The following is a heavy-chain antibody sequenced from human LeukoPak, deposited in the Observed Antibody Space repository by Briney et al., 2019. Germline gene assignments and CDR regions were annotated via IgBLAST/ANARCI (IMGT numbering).Heavy chain of an antibody. CDR2: ITETGAGT. D-gene: IGHD6-13*01. CDR3: ARGTAAAANRNWFDS. J-gene: IGHJ5*01. V-gene: IGHV3-23*01. Sequence: PGGSLRLSCAASGFMFSRYAMIWVRQTPGKGLEWVSAITETGAGTYYADSVKGRFTMSRDTSRNTVYLQMDSLRAEDTAVYFCARGTAAAANRNWFDSWGQGTLVTVSS. CDR1: GFMFSRYA.